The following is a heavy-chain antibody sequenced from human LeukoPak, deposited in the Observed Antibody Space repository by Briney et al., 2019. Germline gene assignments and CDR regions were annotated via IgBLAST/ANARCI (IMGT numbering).Heavy chain of an antibody. CDR1: GGSFSGYY. Sequence: PSETLSLTCAVYGGSFSGYYWSWIRQPPGKGLEWIGEIDHSGSTNYNPSLKSRVTISVDTSKNQFSLKLSSVTAADTAVYYCARQVDVGCRSTSCYGHGAFDIWGQGTLVTVSS. D-gene: IGHD2-2*01. CDR2: IDHSGST. V-gene: IGHV4-34*01. CDR3: ARQVDVGCRSTSCYGHGAFDI. J-gene: IGHJ3*02.